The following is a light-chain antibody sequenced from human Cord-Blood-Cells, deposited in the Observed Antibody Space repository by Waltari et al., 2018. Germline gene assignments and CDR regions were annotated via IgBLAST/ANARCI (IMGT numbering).Light chain of an antibody. J-gene: IGLJ3*02. CDR3: SSYTSSSTWV. CDR2: DVS. Sequence: QSALTQPASVSGSPGQSITISCTGTSSDVGGYNYVSWYQQHPGKATKLMIYDVSNRPSGVSNRFSGSKSGNTASLTISGLQAEDEADYYCSSYTSSSTWVFGGGTKLTGL. V-gene: IGLV2-14*03. CDR1: SSDVGGYNY.